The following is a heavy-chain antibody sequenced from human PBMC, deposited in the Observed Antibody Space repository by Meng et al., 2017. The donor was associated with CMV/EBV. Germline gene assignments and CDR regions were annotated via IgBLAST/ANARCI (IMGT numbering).Heavy chain of an antibody. D-gene: IGHD2-2*01. CDR2: IIPILGIA. J-gene: IGHJ6*02. V-gene: IGHV1-69*04. CDR1: GGTFSSYT. Sequence: SVKVSCKASGGTFSSYTISWVRQAPGQGLEWMGRIIPILGIANYAQKFQGRVTNTADKSTSTAYMELSSLRSEDTAVYYCARDGRYCSSTSCYVVGNYYYYYGMDVWGQGTTVTVSS. CDR3: ARDGRYCSSTSCYVVGNYYYYYGMDV.